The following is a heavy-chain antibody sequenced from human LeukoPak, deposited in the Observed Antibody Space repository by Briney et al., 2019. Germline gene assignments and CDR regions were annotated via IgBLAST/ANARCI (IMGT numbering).Heavy chain of an antibody. D-gene: IGHD3-22*01. CDR3: ASGDYETGAFDI. Sequence: SETLSLTCTVSGGSISSSSYYWGWIRQPPGKGLEWIGSIYYSGSTYYNPSLKSRVTISVDTSKNQFSLKLSSVTAADTAVYYCASGDYETGAFDIWGQGTMVTVSS. CDR2: IYYSGST. V-gene: IGHV4-39*07. J-gene: IGHJ3*02. CDR1: GGSISSSSYY.